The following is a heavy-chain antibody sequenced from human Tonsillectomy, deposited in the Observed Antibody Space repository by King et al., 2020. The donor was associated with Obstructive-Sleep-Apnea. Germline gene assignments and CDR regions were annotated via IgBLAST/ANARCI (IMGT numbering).Heavy chain of an antibody. D-gene: IGHD6-13*01. CDR1: GFTFDDYA. J-gene: IGHJ4*02. Sequence: VQLVESGGGLVQPGRSLRLSCAASGFTFDDYAMHWVRQAPGQGLGGGSGISWNSGSIGYADSVKGRFTISRDNAKNSLYLQMNSLRAEDTALYYCAKDNSAAGGKNFDYWGQGTLVTVSS. CDR2: ISWNSGSI. CDR3: AKDNSAAGGKNFDY. V-gene: IGHV3-9*01.